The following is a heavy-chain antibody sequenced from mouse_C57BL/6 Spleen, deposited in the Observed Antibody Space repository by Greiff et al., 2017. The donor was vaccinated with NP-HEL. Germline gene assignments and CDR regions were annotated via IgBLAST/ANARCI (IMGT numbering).Heavy chain of an antibody. D-gene: IGHD2-3*01. CDR1: GYTFTDYE. CDR2: IDPETGGT. V-gene: IGHV1-15*01. J-gene: IGHJ2*01. Sequence: VQLQQSGAELVRPGASVTLSCKASGYTFTDYEMYWVKQTPVHGLEWIGAIDPETGGTAYNQKFKGKAILTADKSSSTAYIELRSLTSEDSAVYYCTLSQVGYYVFGYWGESATLTVSS. CDR3: TLSQVGYYVFGY.